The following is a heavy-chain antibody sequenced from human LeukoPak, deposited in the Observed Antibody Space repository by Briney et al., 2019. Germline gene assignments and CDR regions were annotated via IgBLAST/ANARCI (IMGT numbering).Heavy chain of an antibody. CDR2: ISGSGGST. CDR3: AKGRPIGSGRSCFDY. Sequence: GGSLRLSCSASGFTFSSYAMSWVRQAPGKGLEWVSAISGSGGSTYYADSVKGRFTISRDNSKNTLYLQMNSLRAEDTAVYYCAKGRPIGSGRSCFDYWGQGTLVTVSS. J-gene: IGHJ4*02. D-gene: IGHD3-10*01. CDR1: GFTFSSYA. V-gene: IGHV3-23*01.